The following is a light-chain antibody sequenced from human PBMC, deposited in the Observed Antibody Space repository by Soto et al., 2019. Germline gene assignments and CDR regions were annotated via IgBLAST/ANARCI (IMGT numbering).Light chain of an antibody. CDR2: DAS. J-gene: IGKJ3*01. CDR3: QQRSNWPPEVT. CDR1: QSVSSY. Sequence: EIVLTQSPATLSLSPGERATLSCRASQSVSSYLAWYQQKPGQAPRLLIYDASNRATGIPARFSGSGSGTDFALTISILEPEAFAVYYCQQRSNWPPEVTFGPGTKVDIK. V-gene: IGKV3-11*01.